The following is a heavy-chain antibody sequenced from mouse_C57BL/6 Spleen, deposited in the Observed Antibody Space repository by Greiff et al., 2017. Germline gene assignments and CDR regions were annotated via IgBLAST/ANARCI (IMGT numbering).Heavy chain of an antibody. CDR3: ARSNCDVEGYYFDY. J-gene: IGHJ2*01. V-gene: IGHV1-85*01. CDR2: IYPRDGST. D-gene: IGHD4-1*01. CDR1: GYTFTSYD. Sequence: QVQLKESGPELVKPGASVKLSCKASGYTFTSYDINWVQQRPGQGLEWIGWIYPRDGSTKYNEKFKGKATLTVDTSSSTAYMELHSLTSEDSAVYFCARSNCDVEGYYFDYWGQGTTLTVSS.